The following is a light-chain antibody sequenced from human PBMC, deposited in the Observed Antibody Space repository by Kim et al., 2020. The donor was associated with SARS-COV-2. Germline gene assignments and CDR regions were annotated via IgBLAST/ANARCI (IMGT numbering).Light chain of an antibody. V-gene: IGLV3-1*01. CDR1: NLGDIY. CDR3: QAWDSGTVG. J-gene: IGLJ2*01. Sequence: SSYLTRPPSVSVSPGQTVRLTCSGDNLGDIYVSWYEQKTGQSPVLVIYQDSKRPSGIPERFSGSNSGNTATLTISETQAADEADYYCQAWDSGTVGFGGG. CDR2: QDS.